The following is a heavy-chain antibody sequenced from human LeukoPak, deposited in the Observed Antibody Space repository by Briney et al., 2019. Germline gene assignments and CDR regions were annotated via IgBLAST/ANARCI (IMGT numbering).Heavy chain of an antibody. D-gene: IGHD3-16*01. CDR2: INSKSGGT. CDR3: ASPISQARLRLDN. Sequence: ASVKVSCKSSGYTFTDYYMHWVRQAPGQGLEWMGWINSKSGGTNYAQKFQGRVTMTRDTSINTAYMELSSLRSDDTAVYYCASPISQARLRLDNWGQGTLVTVSS. J-gene: IGHJ4*02. V-gene: IGHV1-2*02. CDR1: GYTFTDYY.